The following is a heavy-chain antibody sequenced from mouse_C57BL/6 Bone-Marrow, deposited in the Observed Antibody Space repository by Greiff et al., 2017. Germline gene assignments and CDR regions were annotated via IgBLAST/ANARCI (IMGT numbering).Heavy chain of an antibody. CDR2: IDPDDGET. J-gene: IGHJ3*01. Sequence: EMQLQQSGAELVKPGASVKLSCTASGFNINNYYMHWVKQRPEQGLEWIGRIDPDDGETNYAPKFQGKATITADTSSNTAYLQLSSLTSEDTADYSGAKSHDNGSPSWFDYWGQGTTVTVSA. V-gene: IGHV14-2*01. D-gene: IGHD1-1*01. CDR3: AKSHDNGSPSWFDY. CDR1: GFNINNYY.